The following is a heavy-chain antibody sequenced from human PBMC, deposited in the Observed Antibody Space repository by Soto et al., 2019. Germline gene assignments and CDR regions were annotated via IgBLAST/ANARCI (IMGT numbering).Heavy chain of an antibody. V-gene: IGHV3-23*01. D-gene: IGHD3-16*01. J-gene: IGHJ4*02. CDR2: ISGGGGTT. CDR3: AKEGGPIGGWFGRKFDS. CDR1: GFTFSTYA. Sequence: GGSLRLSCAASGFTFSTYAMSWVRQAPGKGLEWVSGISGGGGTTHYAESVKGRFIISRDNSKSTVYLQMNSLGADDTAVYYCAKEGGPIGGWFGRKFDSWGQGTKVTASS.